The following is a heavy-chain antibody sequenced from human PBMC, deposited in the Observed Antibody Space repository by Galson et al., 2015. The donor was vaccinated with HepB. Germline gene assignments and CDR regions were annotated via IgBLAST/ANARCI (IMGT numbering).Heavy chain of an antibody. V-gene: IGHV5-51*01. Sequence: QSGAEVKKPGESLKISCKGSGYIFTSYWIGWVRQMPGKGLEWMGIIYPGDSNSRYSPSFQGQVTISADKSISTAYLQWSSLQASATAMYYCTRHEAAPGFLRGTYVPVDYWGQGTLVTVSS. CDR3: TRHEAAPGFLRGTYVPVDY. D-gene: IGHD6-13*01. J-gene: IGHJ4*02. CDR1: GYIFTSYW. CDR2: IYPGDSNS.